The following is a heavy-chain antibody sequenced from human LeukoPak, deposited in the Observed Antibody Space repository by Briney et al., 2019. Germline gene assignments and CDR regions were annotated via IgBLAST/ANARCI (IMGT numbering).Heavy chain of an antibody. CDR3: ARASSGPNYYYYGMDV. V-gene: IGHV3-74*01. Sequence: PGGSLRLSCAASGFTFSSYAMSWVRQAPGKGLVWVSRINSDGSSTSYADSVKGRFTISRDNAKNTLYLQMNSLRAEDTAVYYCARASSGPNYYYYGMDVWGQGTSVTVSS. J-gene: IGHJ6*02. CDR1: GFTFSSYA. CDR2: INSDGSST. D-gene: IGHD6-19*01.